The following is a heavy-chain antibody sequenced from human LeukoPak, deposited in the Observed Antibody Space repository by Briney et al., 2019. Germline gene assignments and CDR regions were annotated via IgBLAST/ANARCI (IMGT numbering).Heavy chain of an antibody. D-gene: IGHD2-21*01. J-gene: IGHJ6*02. CDR3: AKSPRGIAPYYYYGMDV. CDR2: ISYDGNNK. Sequence: GGSLRLSCVASGFTFSSSGIHWVRQAPGKGLEWVAVISYDGNNKYYADSVRGRFTISRDNSKNTLYLQMNSLRAEDTAVYYCAKSPRGIAPYYYYGMDVWGQGTTVTVSS. V-gene: IGHV3-30*18. CDR1: GFTFSSSG.